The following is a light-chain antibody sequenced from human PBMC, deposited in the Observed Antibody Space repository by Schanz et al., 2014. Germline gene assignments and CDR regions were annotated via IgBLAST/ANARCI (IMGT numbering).Light chain of an antibody. CDR3: QHYSMSPL. CDR1: QSVSSN. V-gene: IGKV3D-11*02. CDR2: DAS. Sequence: EIVLTQSPGTLSLSPGERATLSCRASQSVSSNLAWYQQKPGQAPRLLIYDASNRATGIPARFSGSGPGTDFTLTISSLEPEDFAVYYCQHYSMSPLFGQGTKVEIK. J-gene: IGKJ1*01.